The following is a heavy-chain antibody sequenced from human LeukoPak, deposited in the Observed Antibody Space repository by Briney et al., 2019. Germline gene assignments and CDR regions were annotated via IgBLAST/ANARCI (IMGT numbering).Heavy chain of an antibody. D-gene: IGHD3-22*01. J-gene: IGHJ4*02. CDR3: AKLYYYDSSGYPRSPVDY. Sequence: PGGSLRLSCAASGFTFSGYAMNWVRQAPVKGLEWVSAISGSGGSTYYADSVKGRFTISRDNSKNTLYLQMNSLRAEDTAVYYCAKLYYYDSSGYPRSPVDYWGQGTLVTVSS. V-gene: IGHV3-23*01. CDR2: ISGSGGST. CDR1: GFTFSGYA.